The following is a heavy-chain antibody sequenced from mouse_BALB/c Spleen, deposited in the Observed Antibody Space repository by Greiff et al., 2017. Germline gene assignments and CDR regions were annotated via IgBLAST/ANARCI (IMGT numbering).Heavy chain of an antibody. D-gene: IGHD1-1*01. CDR3: ARGSSSGGSFAY. CDR1: GYTFTDYA. CDR2: ISTYYGDA. V-gene: IGHV1S137*01. J-gene: IGHJ3*01. Sequence: QVQLKQSGAELVRPGVSVKISCKGSGYTFTDYAMHWVKQSHAKSLEWIGVISTYYGDASYNQKFKGKATMTVDKSSSTAYMELARLTSEDSAIYYCARGSSSGGSFAYWGQGTLVTVSA.